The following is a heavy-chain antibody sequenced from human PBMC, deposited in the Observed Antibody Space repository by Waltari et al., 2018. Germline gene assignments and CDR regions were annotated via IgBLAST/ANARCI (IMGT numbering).Heavy chain of an antibody. CDR3: ATYLRPSARRIRSALDGMDV. CDR1: GYSISSGYY. D-gene: IGHD6-25*01. CDR2: IYHSGST. Sequence: QVQLQESGPGLVKPSETLSLTCAVSGYSISSGYYWGWIRQPPGKGLEWIGVIYHSGSTTYNPSLRGRVTISVGTSKTQFSLKLSSVTAADTAVYYCATYLRPSARRIRSALDGMDVWCQGTTVTVSS. V-gene: IGHV4-38-2*01. J-gene: IGHJ6*02.